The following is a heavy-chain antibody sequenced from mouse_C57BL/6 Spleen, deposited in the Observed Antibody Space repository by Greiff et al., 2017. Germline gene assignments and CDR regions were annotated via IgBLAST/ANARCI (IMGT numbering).Heavy chain of an antibody. D-gene: IGHD2-10*02. J-gene: IGHJ4*01. CDR3: ARHPLGYYYAMDY. CDR1: GFSLTSYG. Sequence: QVQLKESGPGLVAPSQSLSITCTVSGFSLTSYGVHWVRQPPGKGLEWLVVIWSDGSTTYNSALKSRLSISKDNSKSQVFLQMNSLQTDDTAMYXCARHPLGYYYAMDYWGQGTSVTVSS. V-gene: IGHV2-6-1*01. CDR2: IWSDGST.